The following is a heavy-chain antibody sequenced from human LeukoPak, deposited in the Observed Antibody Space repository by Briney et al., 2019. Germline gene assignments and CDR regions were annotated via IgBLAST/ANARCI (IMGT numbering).Heavy chain of an antibody. D-gene: IGHD1-26*01. J-gene: IGHJ4*02. CDR1: GFTFNTYW. CDR3: VREQRIVGASMIDY. CDR2: IKQDGSEA. V-gene: IGHV3-7*03. Sequence: GGSLRLSCAASGFTFNTYWMTWVRQPPGKGRQWVANIKQDGSEAYYVDSVKGRFTVSRDNAKDSVYLQMRNLRAEDTAVYYCVREQRIVGASMIDYWGQGTLVTVSS.